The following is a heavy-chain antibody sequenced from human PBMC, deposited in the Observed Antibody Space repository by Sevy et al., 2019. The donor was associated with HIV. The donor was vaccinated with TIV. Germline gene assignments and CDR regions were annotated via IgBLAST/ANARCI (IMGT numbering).Heavy chain of an antibody. CDR2: IRYDGSTR. D-gene: IGHD3-10*01. V-gene: IGHV3-30*02. CDR3: VKGLGMVQGALLSDDV. CDR1: GFTLRSYG. J-gene: IGHJ3*01. Sequence: GGSLRLSCAASGFTLRSYGMHWVRQAPGKGLEWVTFIRYDGSTRYYAHSVKGRFTVSRDNFKNTLYLQMNSLRVEDTAVYYCVKGLGMVQGALLSDDVWGQGTMVTVSS.